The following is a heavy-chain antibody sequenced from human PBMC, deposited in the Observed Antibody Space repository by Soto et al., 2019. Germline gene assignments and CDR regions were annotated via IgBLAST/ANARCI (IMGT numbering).Heavy chain of an antibody. CDR2: INHNSGDT. J-gene: IGHJ3*02. CDR3: ARGFYYDSGYWAAFDI. V-gene: IGHV1-2*02. D-gene: IGHD3-22*01. Sequence: GASVKVSCKASGYTFTGYYMHWVRQAPGQGLEWMGWINHNSGDTNYAQKFQGRVIMTRDTSISTAYMELSGLRSDDTAVYCCARGFYYDSGYWAAFDIWGQGTMVTVSS. CDR1: GYTFTGYY.